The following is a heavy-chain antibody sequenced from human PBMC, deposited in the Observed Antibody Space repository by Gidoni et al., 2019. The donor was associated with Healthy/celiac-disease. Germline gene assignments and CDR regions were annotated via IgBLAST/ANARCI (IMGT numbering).Heavy chain of an antibody. Sequence: EVQLLESGGCLVQPGGSLRPSCTAPGFTVRSYAMTCVRQAPGKGLEWVSAISGSGGSTYYADSVKGRFTISRDNSKNTLYLQMNSLRAEDTAVYYCAKDPFAYYDFWSGDRLTYFDYWGQGTLVTVSS. CDR3: AKDPFAYYDFWSGDRLTYFDY. CDR1: GFTVRSYA. V-gene: IGHV3-23*01. J-gene: IGHJ4*02. D-gene: IGHD3-3*01. CDR2: ISGSGGST.